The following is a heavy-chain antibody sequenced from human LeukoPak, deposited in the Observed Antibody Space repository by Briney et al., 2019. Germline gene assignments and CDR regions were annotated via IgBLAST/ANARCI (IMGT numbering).Heavy chain of an antibody. Sequence: SETLSLTCTVSGYSIKSGYYWGWIRQSPGKGLEWIGTLYYSGSTSYNPSLKSRVTISVDTSKNQFSLNLSSVTAADTAVYYCMKGGYSYVGYSDYWGQGTLVTVSS. CDR3: MKGGYSYVGYSDY. J-gene: IGHJ4*02. CDR1: GYSIKSGYY. CDR2: LYYSGST. D-gene: IGHD5-18*01. V-gene: IGHV4-38-2*02.